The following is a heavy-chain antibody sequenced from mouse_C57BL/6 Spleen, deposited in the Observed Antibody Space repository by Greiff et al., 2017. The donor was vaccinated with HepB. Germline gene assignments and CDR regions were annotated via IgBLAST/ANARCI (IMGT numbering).Heavy chain of an antibody. CDR2: INPYNGGT. CDR1: GYTFTDYY. D-gene: IGHD1-1*01. J-gene: IGHJ4*01. CDR3: ARSRGSSYDYAMDY. V-gene: IGHV1-19*01. Sequence: VQLQQSGPVLVKPGASVKMSCKASGYTFTDYYMNWVKQSHGKSLEWIGVINPYNGGTSYNQKFKGKATLTVDKSSSTAYMELNSLTSEDSAVYYCARSRGSSYDYAMDYWGQGTSVTVSS.